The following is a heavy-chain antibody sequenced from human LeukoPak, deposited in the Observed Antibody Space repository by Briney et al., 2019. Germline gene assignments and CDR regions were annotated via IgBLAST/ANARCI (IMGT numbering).Heavy chain of an antibody. CDR2: IWYDGSNK. J-gene: IGHJ4*02. CDR3: ARDEVLWDYYDSSGYYVY. D-gene: IGHD3-22*01. CDR1: GFTFSSYG. Sequence: GGSLRLSCAASGFTFSSYGMHWVRRAPGKGLEWVAVIWYDGSNKYYADSVKGRFTISRDNSKNTLYLQMNSLRAEDTAVYYCARDEVLWDYYDSSGYYVYWGQGTLVTVSS. V-gene: IGHV3-33*01.